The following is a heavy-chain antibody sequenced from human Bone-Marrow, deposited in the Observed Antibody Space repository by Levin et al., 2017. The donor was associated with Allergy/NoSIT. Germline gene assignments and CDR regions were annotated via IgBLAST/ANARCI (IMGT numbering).Heavy chain of an antibody. CDR1: GFTFSSYG. CDR2: IWYDGSNK. Sequence: GGSLRLSCAASGFTFSSYGMHWVRQAPGKGLEWVAVIWYDGSNKYYADSVKGRFTISRDNSKNTLYLQMNSLRAEDTAVYYCARDVDYYDSSGLKWGQGTLVTVSS. J-gene: IGHJ4*02. CDR3: ARDVDYYDSSGLK. D-gene: IGHD3-22*01. V-gene: IGHV3-33*01.